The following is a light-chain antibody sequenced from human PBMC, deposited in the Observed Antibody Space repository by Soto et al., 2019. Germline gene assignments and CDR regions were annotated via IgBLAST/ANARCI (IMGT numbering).Light chain of an antibody. CDR3: QQADSFPLT. CDR1: QPINSW. V-gene: IGKV1-12*01. Sequence: DIQMTQSPSYVSASVGDRVTITCRASQPINSWLAWFQQKPGKAPKLLIFAASTLQSGVPSRFSGCGSGTDYSLTISNLQPEDFPTYYCQQADSFPLTFGPGTTVDIK. CDR2: AAS. J-gene: IGKJ3*01.